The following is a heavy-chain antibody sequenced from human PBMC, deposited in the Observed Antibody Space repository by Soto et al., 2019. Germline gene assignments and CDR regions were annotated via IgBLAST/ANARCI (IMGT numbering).Heavy chain of an antibody. CDR1: GGSISSPSYY. Sequence: SETLSLTCSVSGGSISSPSYYWGWIRQPPGKGLEWIGSIYYSGNTYHNPSLKSRVTIFVDTSRNQFSLKVNSVTAADTAVYFCARLAGITTFRRDYWGQRTLVTVSS. CDR3: ARLAGITTFRRDY. J-gene: IGHJ4*02. V-gene: IGHV4-39*01. CDR2: IYYSGNT. D-gene: IGHD1-1*01.